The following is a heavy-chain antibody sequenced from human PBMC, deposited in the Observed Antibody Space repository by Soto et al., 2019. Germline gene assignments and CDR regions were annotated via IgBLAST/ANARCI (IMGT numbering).Heavy chain of an antibody. Sequence: QVRLVQSGAEVKEPGASVKVSCKASGYTFSNYGVAWVRRAPGQGLEWMGWISGSNGETKYAQNLQNRVSMTTETSTSTAYMELRSLRPDVTAIYFCGRGGLAVSGTYDYWGQGSLVTVSS. CDR2: ISGSNGET. J-gene: IGHJ4*02. V-gene: IGHV1-18*01. CDR1: GYTFSNYG. D-gene: IGHD6-19*01. CDR3: GRGGLAVSGTYDY.